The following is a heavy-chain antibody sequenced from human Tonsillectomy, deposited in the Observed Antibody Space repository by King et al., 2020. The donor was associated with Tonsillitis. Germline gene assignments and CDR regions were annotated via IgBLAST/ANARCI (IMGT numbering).Heavy chain of an antibody. J-gene: IGHJ4*02. V-gene: IGHV4-39*02. CDR2: IYYSGTA. CDR1: GGSISSSSYY. Sequence: QLQESGPGLLKPSETLSLTCSVSGGSISSSSYYWGWIRQPPGTGLEWFGNIYYSGTAYYNPSLPSRVTISVDTSKNQFSLKLSSVTAADTAVYYCAREGGHYGSGSYYNAWGQGTLVTVSS. D-gene: IGHD3-10*01. CDR3: AREGGHYGSGSYYNA.